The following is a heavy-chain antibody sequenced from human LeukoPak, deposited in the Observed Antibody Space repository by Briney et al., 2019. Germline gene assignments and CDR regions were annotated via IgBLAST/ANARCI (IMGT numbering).Heavy chain of an antibody. CDR3: ARGQLDCYSVLHYYYYLDV. V-gene: IGHV4-34*01. D-gene: IGHD5-24*01. J-gene: IGHJ6*03. Sequence: SETLSLTCAVYGDSFRGYYWAWVRQPPGKGLEWIGEIYCGSTTYNAALESRDAISLDTYKNNLYLKLRPVTTADTAVFYCARGQLDCYSVLHYYYYLDVWTKGPRSPSP. CDR1: GDSFRGYY. CDR2: IYCGST.